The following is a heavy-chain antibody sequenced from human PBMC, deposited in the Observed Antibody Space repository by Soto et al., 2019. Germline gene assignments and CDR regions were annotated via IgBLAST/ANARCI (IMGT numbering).Heavy chain of an antibody. J-gene: IGHJ6*02. D-gene: IGHD1-1*01. CDR2: IWYDGSNK. CDR3: ARVLGNWTDGYYYGMDV. V-gene: IGHV3-33*01. Sequence: QVQLVESGGGVVQPGRSLRLSCAASGFTFSSYGMHWVRQAPGKGLEWVAVIWYDGSNKYYADSVKGRFTISRDNSKNALYLQMNSLRAEDTAVYYCARVLGNWTDGYYYGMDVWGQGTTVTVSS. CDR1: GFTFSSYG.